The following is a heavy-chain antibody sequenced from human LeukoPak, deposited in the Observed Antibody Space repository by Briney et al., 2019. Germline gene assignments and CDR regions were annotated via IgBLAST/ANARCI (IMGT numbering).Heavy chain of an antibody. CDR3: ARGYCSSTSCYASFDY. CDR2: INSDGSST. J-gene: IGHJ4*02. V-gene: IGHV3-74*01. Sequence: GGSLRLSCAASGFTFSSYWMHWVRQAPGKGLVWVSRINSDGSSTSYADSVKGRFAISRYNAKNTLYLQMNSLRAEDTAVYYCARGYCSSTSCYASFDYWGQGTLVTVSS. D-gene: IGHD2-2*01. CDR1: GFTFSSYW.